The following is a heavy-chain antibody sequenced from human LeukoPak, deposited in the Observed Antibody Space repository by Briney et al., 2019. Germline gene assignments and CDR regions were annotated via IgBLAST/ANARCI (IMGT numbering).Heavy chain of an antibody. CDR2: FDPEDGET. D-gene: IGHD5-12*01. CDR3: ATAGPHMGTKDAFDI. V-gene: IGHV1-24*01. J-gene: IGHJ3*02. Sequence: ASVKVSCKVSGYTLTELSMHWVRQAPGKGLEWMGGFDPEDGETIYAQKFQGRVTMTEDTSTDTAYMELSSLRSEDTAVYYCATAGPHMGTKDAFDIWGQGTMVTVSS. CDR1: GYTLTELS.